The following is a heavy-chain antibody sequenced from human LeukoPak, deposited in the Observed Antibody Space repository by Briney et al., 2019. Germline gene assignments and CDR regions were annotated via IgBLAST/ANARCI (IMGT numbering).Heavy chain of an antibody. Sequence: ASVKVSCKSSGYTFTRYGISWVRQAPGQGLEWMGWIAGYNGNIKYEQKVQGRVTLTQDTSTGTADMELGSLRFDDTAVYYCARGMEPLNLYYMDVWGKGTTVTVSS. V-gene: IGHV1-18*01. CDR1: GYTFTRYG. J-gene: IGHJ6*03. CDR3: ARGMEPLNLYYMDV. D-gene: IGHD1-26*01. CDR2: IAGYNGNI.